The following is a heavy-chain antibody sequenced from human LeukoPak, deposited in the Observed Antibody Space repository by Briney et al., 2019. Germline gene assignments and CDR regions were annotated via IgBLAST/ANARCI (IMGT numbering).Heavy chain of an antibody. CDR1: GFTFDDYA. Sequence: PGGSLRLSCAASGFTFDDYAMHWVRQAPGKGLEWVSGISWNSGSIGYADSVKGRFTISRDNAKNSLYLQMNSLRAEDTALYYCAKDRGPGGQWLVQDAFDIWGQGTMVTVSS. D-gene: IGHD6-19*01. CDR2: ISWNSGSI. CDR3: AKDRGPGGQWLVQDAFDI. J-gene: IGHJ3*02. V-gene: IGHV3-9*01.